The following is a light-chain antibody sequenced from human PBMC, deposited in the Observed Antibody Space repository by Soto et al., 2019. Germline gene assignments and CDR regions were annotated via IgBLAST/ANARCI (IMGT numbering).Light chain of an antibody. J-gene: IGLJ1*01. Sequence: QSVLTQPPSVSGAPGQRVTISCTGSSSNIGAGYDAHWYQQLPGTAPKVLIYGNSNRPSGVPDRFSGSKSGSTASLTISGLQAEDEADYYCSLYISGSTYVFGTGTKLTVL. CDR2: GNS. CDR3: SLYISGSTYV. V-gene: IGLV1-40*01. CDR1: SSNIGAGYD.